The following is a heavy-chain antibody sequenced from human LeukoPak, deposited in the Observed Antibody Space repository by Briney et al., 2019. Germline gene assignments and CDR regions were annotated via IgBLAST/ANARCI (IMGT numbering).Heavy chain of an antibody. CDR3: ARASGSYRYNWFDL. CDR2: ISYDGSNK. V-gene: IGHV3-30-3*01. J-gene: IGHJ5*02. D-gene: IGHD1-26*01. Sequence: GGSLRLSCAASGFTFSSYAMHWVRQAPGKGLEWVAVISYDGSNKYYADSVKGRFTISRGNSKNTLYLQMNSLRAEDTAVYYCARASGSYRYNWFDLWGQGTLVTVSS. CDR1: GFTFSSYA.